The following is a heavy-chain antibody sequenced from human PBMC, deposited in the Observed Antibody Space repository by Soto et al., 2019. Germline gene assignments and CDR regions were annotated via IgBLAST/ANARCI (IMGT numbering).Heavy chain of an antibody. CDR3: ARVYYDILTGSNWFDP. D-gene: IGHD3-9*01. Sequence: SVKVSCKASGGTFSSYTISWVRQAPGQGLEWMGRIIPILGIANYAQKFQGRVTITADKSTSTAYMELSSLRSEDTAVYYCARVYYDILTGSNWFDPWGKGTLVTVSS. CDR2: IIPILGIA. V-gene: IGHV1-69*02. J-gene: IGHJ5*02. CDR1: GGTFSSYT.